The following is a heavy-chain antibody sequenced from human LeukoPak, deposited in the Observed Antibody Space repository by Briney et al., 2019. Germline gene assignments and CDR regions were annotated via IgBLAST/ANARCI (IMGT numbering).Heavy chain of an antibody. CDR3: ARQGGYSSSPDF. V-gene: IGHV4-59*08. Sequence: SETLSLTCTVSGGSISNYYWNWIRQPPGKGLEWIGYIYYSGSTNYNPSLKSRVTISVDTSKNEFSLKLSSVTAADTAVYYCARQGGYSSSPDFWGQGTLVTVSS. CDR1: GGSISNYY. J-gene: IGHJ4*02. D-gene: IGHD6-13*01. CDR2: IYYSGST.